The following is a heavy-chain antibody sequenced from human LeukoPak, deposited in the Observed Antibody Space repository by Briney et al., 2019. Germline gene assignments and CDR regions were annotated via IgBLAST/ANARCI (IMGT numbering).Heavy chain of an antibody. Sequence: GASVKVSCKASGYTFTSYYMHWVRQAPGQGLEWMGIINPSGGSASYAQKFQGRVTMTRDTSTSTVYMELSSLRSEDTAVYYCAGTLRSGAFDIWGQGTMVTVSS. CDR3: AGTLRSGAFDI. CDR1: GYTFTSYY. CDR2: INPSGGSA. V-gene: IGHV1-46*01. J-gene: IGHJ3*02. D-gene: IGHD4-17*01.